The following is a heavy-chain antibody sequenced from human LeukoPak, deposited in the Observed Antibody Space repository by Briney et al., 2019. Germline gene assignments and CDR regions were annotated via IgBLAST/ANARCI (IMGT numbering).Heavy chain of an antibody. CDR1: GGSISSSNW. CDR2: IYHSGST. Sequence: SGTLSLTCAVSGGSISSSNWWSWVRQPPGKGLEWIGEIYHSGSTNYNPSPKSRVTISVDKSKNQFSLKLSSVTAADTAVYYCARDDDYGDYSMRYWGQGTLVTVSS. V-gene: IGHV4-4*02. D-gene: IGHD4-17*01. J-gene: IGHJ4*02. CDR3: ARDDDYGDYSMRY.